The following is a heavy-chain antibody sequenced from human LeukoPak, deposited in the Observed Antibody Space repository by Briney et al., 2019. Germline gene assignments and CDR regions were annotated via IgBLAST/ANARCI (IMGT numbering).Heavy chain of an antibody. D-gene: IGHD6-13*01. CDR1: GYTFTGYY. V-gene: IGHV1-2*02. CDR2: IDPNSGGT. Sequence: ASVKVSCKASGYTFTGYYMHWVRQAPGQGLEWMGWIDPNSGGTNYAQKFQGRVTMTRDTSISTAYMELSRLRSDDTAVYYCASSKAAMYYFDYWGQGTLVTVSS. CDR3: ASSKAAMYYFDY. J-gene: IGHJ4*02.